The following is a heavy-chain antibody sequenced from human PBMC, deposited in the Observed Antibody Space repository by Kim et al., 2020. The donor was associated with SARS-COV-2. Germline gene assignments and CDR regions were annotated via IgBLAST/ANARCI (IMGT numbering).Heavy chain of an antibody. Sequence: SETLSLTCTVSGGSVSSGSYYWSWIRQPPGKGLEWIGYIYYSGSTNYNPSLKSRVTISVDTSKNQFSLKLSSVTAADTAVYYCARERITMVRGVITDYYYYYGMDVWGQGTTVTFSS. J-gene: IGHJ6*02. D-gene: IGHD3-10*01. CDR2: IYYSGST. CDR3: ARERITMVRGVITDYYYYYGMDV. CDR1: GGSVSSGSYY. V-gene: IGHV4-61*01.